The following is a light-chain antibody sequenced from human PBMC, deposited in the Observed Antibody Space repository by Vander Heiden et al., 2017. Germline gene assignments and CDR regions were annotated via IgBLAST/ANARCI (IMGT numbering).Light chain of an antibody. J-gene: IGLJ3*02. CDR1: SSNIGSNY. V-gene: IGLV1-47*02. Sequence: QSVLTQPPSASGTPGQRVTISCSGSSSNIGSNYVYWYQQLPGTAPKLLIYSNNQRPSGVPGRFYGSKSGTSASLAISGLRSEDEADYYCAAWDGSLSGGVFGGGTKLTVL. CDR2: SNN. CDR3: AAWDGSLSGGV.